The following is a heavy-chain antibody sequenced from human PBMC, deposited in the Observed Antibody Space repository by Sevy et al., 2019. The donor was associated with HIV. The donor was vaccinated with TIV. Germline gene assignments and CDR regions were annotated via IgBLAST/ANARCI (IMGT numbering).Heavy chain of an antibody. CDR2: ISSSSSTI. D-gene: IGHD2-2*01. V-gene: IGHV3-48*01. CDR1: GFTFSSYS. Sequence: GGSLRLSCAASGFTFSSYSMNWVRQAPGKGLEWVSYISSSSSTIYYADSVKGRFTISRDNAKNSLYLQMNSLRAEDTAAYYCARDMKGDIVVVPAASLSLYYGMDVWGQGTTVTVSS. J-gene: IGHJ6*02. CDR3: ARDMKGDIVVVPAASLSLYYGMDV.